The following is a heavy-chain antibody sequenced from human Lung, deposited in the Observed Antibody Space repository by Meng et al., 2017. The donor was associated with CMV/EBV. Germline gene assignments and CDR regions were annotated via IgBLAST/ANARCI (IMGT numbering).Heavy chain of an antibody. CDR3: AGTAAAGISWSEYFQH. V-gene: IGHV3-48*03. J-gene: IGHJ1*01. CDR1: QFTFSRYE. Sequence: GESXKISXAASQFTFSRYEMNWVRQAPGKGPEWISNIDSPGTTVYYADSVRGRFPISRDNAKNSLYLQMNSLRAEDTAVYYCAGTAAAGISWSEYFQHWGQGXLVTVSS. CDR2: IDSPGTTV. D-gene: IGHD6-13*01.